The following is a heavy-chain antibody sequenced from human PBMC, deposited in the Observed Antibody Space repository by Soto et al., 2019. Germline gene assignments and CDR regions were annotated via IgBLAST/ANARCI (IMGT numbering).Heavy chain of an antibody. V-gene: IGHV1-58*01. D-gene: IGHD3-22*01. Sequence: SVKVSCKTSGFTLSSSAVQWVRQARGQRLEWIGWLVAGSGNTHYAQRFQERVTLTRDMSTSPAYLELSSLGSEDTAVYYCAADPYYYERSNYYSFDHWGQGTLVTVSS. CDR1: GFTLSSSA. CDR2: LVAGSGNT. J-gene: IGHJ4*02. CDR3: AADPYYYERSNYYSFDH.